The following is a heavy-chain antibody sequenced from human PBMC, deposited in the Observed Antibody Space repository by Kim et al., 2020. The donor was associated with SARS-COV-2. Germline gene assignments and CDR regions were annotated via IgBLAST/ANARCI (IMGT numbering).Heavy chain of an antibody. V-gene: IGHV4-34*01. CDR2: INHSGST. D-gene: IGHD4-17*01. CDR1: GGSFSGYY. CDR3: ARYYGGGDAFDI. Sequence: SETLSLTCAVYGGSFSGYYWSWIRQPPGKGLEWIGEINHSGSTNYNPSLKSRVTISVDTSKNQFSLKLSSVTAADTAVYYCARYYGGGDAFDIWGQGTMVTVSS. J-gene: IGHJ3*02.